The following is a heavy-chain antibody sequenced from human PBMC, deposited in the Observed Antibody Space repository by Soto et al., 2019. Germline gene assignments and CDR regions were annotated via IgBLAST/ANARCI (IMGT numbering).Heavy chain of an antibody. J-gene: IGHJ5*02. V-gene: IGHV4-59*01. CDR2: IYYSGST. CDR3: ARGFLYYDAS. D-gene: IGHD3-3*01. CDR1: GGSISSYY. Sequence: QVQLQESGPGLVKPSETLSLTCTVSGGSISSYYWSWIRQPPGKGLEWIGYIYYSGSTNYNPSLKSRVTISVGTSKNRSALKLSSVTAADTAVYYCARGFLYYDASWGQGTLVIVSS.